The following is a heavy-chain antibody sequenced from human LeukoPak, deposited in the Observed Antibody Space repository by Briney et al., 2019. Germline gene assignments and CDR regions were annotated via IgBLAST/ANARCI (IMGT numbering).Heavy chain of an antibody. CDR2: IYTSGST. D-gene: IGHD5-18*01. J-gene: IGHJ6*02. CDR1: GGSICSYY. CDR3: AREGRGYSYAYYYYYGMDV. V-gene: IGHV4-4*07. Sequence: PSETLSLTCTVSGGSICSYYWSWIRQPAGKGLEWIGRIYTSGSTNYNPSLKSRVTMSVDTSKNQFSLKLSSVTAADTAVYYCAREGRGYSYAYYYYYGMDVWGQGTTVTVSS.